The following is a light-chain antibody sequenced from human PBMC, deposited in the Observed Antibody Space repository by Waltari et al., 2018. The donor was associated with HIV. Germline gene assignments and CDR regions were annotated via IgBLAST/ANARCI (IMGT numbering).Light chain of an antibody. J-gene: IGLJ2*01. CDR3: AAWDDSLSGPI. CDR2: RNN. CDR1: SSNLGNNY. Sequence: QSVLTQPPSAFGTPGQRVTLSCSGSSSNLGNNYVYWYRQLPGTAPKVLIYRNNHRPSGVPDRFSGSKSGTSASLAISGLRSEDEADYYCAAWDDSLSGPIFGGGTKLTVL. V-gene: IGLV1-47*01.